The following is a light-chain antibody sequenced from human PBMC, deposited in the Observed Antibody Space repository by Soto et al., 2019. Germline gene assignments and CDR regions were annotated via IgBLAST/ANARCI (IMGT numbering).Light chain of an antibody. CDR1: QSVSSSN. J-gene: IGKJ2*01. Sequence: VLTQSPGTLSLSPGERATLSCRASQSVSSSNLAWYQKKPGQAPRVLIYGASTRATGIPDRFSGSGSGSDFTLTISRLEPEDFAVYYCQQYDSPPYTFGQGTNLEFK. V-gene: IGKV3-20*01. CDR2: GAS. CDR3: QQYDSPPYT.